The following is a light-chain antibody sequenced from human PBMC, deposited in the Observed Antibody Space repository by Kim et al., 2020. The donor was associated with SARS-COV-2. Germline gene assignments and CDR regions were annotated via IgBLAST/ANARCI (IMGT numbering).Light chain of an antibody. J-gene: IGKJ4*01. CDR2: DAS. Sequence: DIQMTQSPSSLSASVGDRVTITCQASQDISNYLNWYQQKPGKAPKLLIYDASNLETGVPSRFSGSGSGTDFTVTISSLQPEDIATYYCQQYDNLPVTFGGGTKVDIK. CDR3: QQYDNLPVT. CDR1: QDISNY. V-gene: IGKV1-33*01.